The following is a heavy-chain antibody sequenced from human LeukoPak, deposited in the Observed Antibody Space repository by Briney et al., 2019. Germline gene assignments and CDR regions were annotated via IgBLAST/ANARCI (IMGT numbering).Heavy chain of an antibody. CDR2: IYYSGST. D-gene: IGHD1-7*01. CDR1: GGSISSYY. Sequence: SETLSLTCTVSGGSISSYYWSWIRQPPGKGLEWIGYIYYSGSTNYNPSLKGRVTISVDTSKNQFSLKLSSVTAADTAVYYCARGMVPSTNYYFDYWGQGTLVTVSS. CDR3: ARGMVPSTNYYFDY. V-gene: IGHV4-59*01. J-gene: IGHJ4*02.